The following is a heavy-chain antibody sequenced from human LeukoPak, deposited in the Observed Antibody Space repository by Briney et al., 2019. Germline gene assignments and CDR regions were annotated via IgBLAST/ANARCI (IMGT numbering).Heavy chain of an antibody. J-gene: IGHJ6*03. CDR3: ARGPSSAYYYYYMDV. CDR2: IIPIFGTA. Sequence: GASVKVSCKASGGTFSSYAISWVRQAPGQGLEWMGGIIPIFGTANYAQKFQGRVTITADESTSTAYMELSSLRSEDTAVYYCARGPSSAYYYYYMDVWGKGPRSPSP. V-gene: IGHV1-69*13. CDR1: GGTFSSYA. D-gene: IGHD6-6*01.